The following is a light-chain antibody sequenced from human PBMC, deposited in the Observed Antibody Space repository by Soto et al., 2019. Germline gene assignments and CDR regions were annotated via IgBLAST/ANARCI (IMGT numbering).Light chain of an antibody. V-gene: IGLV2-14*01. CDR2: DVS. CDR3: TSYTSSSTYV. Sequence: QSALTQPASVSGSPGQSITISCTGTSSDVGGYKYVSWYQQHPGKAPKLMIYDVSNRPSGVSNRFSGSKSGNTASLTISGLQAEDEPDYYCTSYTSSSTYVFGTGTKVTVL. CDR1: SSDVGGYKY. J-gene: IGLJ1*01.